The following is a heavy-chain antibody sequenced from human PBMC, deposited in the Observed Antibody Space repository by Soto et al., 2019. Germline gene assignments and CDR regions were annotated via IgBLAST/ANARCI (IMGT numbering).Heavy chain of an antibody. CDR2: IYRSGDE. V-gene: IGHV2-5*01. CDR3: PRGLASRPVFPFDI. J-gene: IGHJ3*02. CDR1: GCYLSPSGEG. D-gene: IGHD6-6*01. Sequence: SRPTLGNPTPALTLTCSCSGCYLSPSGEGXDWIRQPPGKALGLLAHIYRSGDEHYRQSLTNKLSITKVTSKILVVLTMTNMDPVDPATYYCPRGLASRPVFPFDIWCQGTMVTVS.